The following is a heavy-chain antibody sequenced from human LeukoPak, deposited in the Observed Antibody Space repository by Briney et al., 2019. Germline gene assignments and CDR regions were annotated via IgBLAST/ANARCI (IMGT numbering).Heavy chain of an antibody. D-gene: IGHD3-22*01. Sequence: GGSLRLSCAASGFTFSSYAMHWVRQAPGKGLEWVAVISYDGSNKYYADSVKGRFTISRDNSKNTLYLQMNSLRAEDTAVYYCARDSESYYYDSSGPPDYWGQGTLVAVSS. J-gene: IGHJ4*02. CDR1: GFTFSSYA. CDR3: ARDSESYYYDSSGPPDY. V-gene: IGHV3-30*04. CDR2: ISYDGSNK.